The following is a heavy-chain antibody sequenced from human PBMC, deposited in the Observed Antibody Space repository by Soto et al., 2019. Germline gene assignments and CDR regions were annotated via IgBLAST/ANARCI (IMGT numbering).Heavy chain of an antibody. CDR1: GFTLGDYC. J-gene: IGHJ1*01. CDR2: ISYEGSSR. D-gene: IGHD6-19*01. Sequence: QVQLVESGGGVVQPGRSLRLSCFGSGFTLGDYCMQWVRQAPGKGLVWVAVISYEGSSRHYADSVKGRFTISKDNTKNTLYLQIDRVRHEYTAVYYCAIDRREWLEEYFQHWRQGTPVTVSS. CDR3: AIDRREWLEEYFQH. V-gene: IGHV3-30*03.